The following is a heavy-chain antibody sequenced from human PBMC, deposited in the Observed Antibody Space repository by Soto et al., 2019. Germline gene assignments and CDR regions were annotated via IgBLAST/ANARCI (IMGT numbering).Heavy chain of an antibody. V-gene: IGHV1-2*02. J-gene: IGHJ6*02. CDR3: ARVNTIFGVANYAIDV. CDR1: GYSFTGYY. D-gene: IGHD3-3*01. Sequence: ASVKVSCKASGYSFTGYYMYWVRQAPGQGLEWMGWINPNSGDTNYAQNFQGRVTMTRDASISTAYLELSSLRSDDTAVYYCARVNTIFGVANYAIDVCRQGTTVTASS. CDR2: INPNSGDT.